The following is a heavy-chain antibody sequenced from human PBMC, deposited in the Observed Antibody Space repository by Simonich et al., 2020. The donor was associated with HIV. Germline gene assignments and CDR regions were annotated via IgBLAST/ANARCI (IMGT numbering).Heavy chain of an antibody. Sequence: QVQLEQWGAGLLKPSETLSLTCAVYGGSFSSYYWSWIRQPPGKGREWIGEINHSGNTNNNSSLKSRVTISVDTSKNQFSLKLSSVTAADTAVYYCAAGNGLLRFLEWEGTYMDVWGKGTTVTVSS. CDR3: AAGNGLLRFLEWEGTYMDV. D-gene: IGHD3-3*01. J-gene: IGHJ6*03. V-gene: IGHV4-34*01. CDR1: GGSFSSYY. CDR2: INHSGNT.